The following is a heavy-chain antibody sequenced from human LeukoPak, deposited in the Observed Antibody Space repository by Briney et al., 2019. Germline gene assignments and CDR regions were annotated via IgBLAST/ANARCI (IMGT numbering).Heavy chain of an antibody. CDR3: ARDQGLGYSGRHYYYYYYMDV. V-gene: IGHV4-61*02. CDR1: GGSISSGSYY. CDR2: IYTSGNT. D-gene: IGHD1-26*01. J-gene: IGHJ6*03. Sequence: KASETLSLTCTVSGGSISSGSYYWSWMRQPAGKGLEWIGRIYTSGNTNYNPSLKSRATIAVDTSKNQFSLKLSSVTVADTAVYYCARDQGLGYSGRHYYYYYYMDVWGKGTTVTVSS.